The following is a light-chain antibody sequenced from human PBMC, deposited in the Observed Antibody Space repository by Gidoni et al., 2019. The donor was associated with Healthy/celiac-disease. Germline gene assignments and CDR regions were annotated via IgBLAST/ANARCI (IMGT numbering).Light chain of an antibody. CDR3: QQYNSYRWT. J-gene: IGKJ1*01. Sequence: DIQMTQSPSTLSASVGDRVTITCRASQSISSWLAWYQQKPGKAPKLLIYKAPSLESGVPSRFSGSGSGTEFTLTISSLQPDDFATYYCQQYNSYRWTFGQGTKVEIK. V-gene: IGKV1-5*03. CDR1: QSISSW. CDR2: KAP.